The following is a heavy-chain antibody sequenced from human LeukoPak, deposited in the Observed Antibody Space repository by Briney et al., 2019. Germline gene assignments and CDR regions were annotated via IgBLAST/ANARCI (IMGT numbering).Heavy chain of an antibody. D-gene: IGHD5-12*01. CDR3: ASSIRYSGYEADY. CDR2: IYHSGST. Sequence: PSETLSLTCAVSGGSISSSNWWSGVRQPPGKGLDWMGEIYHSGSTNYNPSLKSRVTISVDKSKSQFSLKLSSVTAADTAVYYCASSIRYSGYEADYWGQGTLVTVSS. J-gene: IGHJ4*02. CDR1: GGSISSSNW. V-gene: IGHV4-4*02.